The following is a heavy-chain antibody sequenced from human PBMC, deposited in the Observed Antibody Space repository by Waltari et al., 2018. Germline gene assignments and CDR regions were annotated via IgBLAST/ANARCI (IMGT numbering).Heavy chain of an antibody. J-gene: IGHJ4*02. Sequence: QLQLQESGPGLVKPSGTLSLTCTVFGESVSSNNWWSWVRQPPEKGLEWIGQSHRSGRTNYNPSLESRVTISIDTANNQFSLKVTSTTAADTAVYYCARDRGRGLYLESWGQGTLVTVSP. D-gene: IGHD2-15*01. V-gene: IGHV4-4*02. CDR3: ARDRGRGLYLES. CDR1: GESVSSNNW. CDR2: SHRSGRT.